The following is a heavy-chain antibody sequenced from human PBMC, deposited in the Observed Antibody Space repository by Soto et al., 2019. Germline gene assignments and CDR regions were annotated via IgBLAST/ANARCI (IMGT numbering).Heavy chain of an antibody. V-gene: IGHV3-15*01. D-gene: IGHD6-19*01. CDR2: ISSKADGETT. J-gene: IGHJ4*02. CDR3: CADSGWYY. Sequence: PGGSLRLSCVVSGFTFSHAWMTWVRQAPGKGLEWVGRISSKADGETTDYAAPVKGRFTISGDDSENTLYLQMNSLKVEDTAVYYCCADSGWYYWGQGTLVTVSS. CDR1: GFTFSHAW.